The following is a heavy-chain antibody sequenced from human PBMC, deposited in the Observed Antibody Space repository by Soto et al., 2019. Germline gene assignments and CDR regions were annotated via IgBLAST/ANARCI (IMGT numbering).Heavy chain of an antibody. CDR3: ARREGRSYAMNV. V-gene: IGHV5-51*01. CDR1: GYIFANFW. J-gene: IGHJ6*02. Sequence: GESLKISCKGSGYIFANFWIAWVRQMPGKGLEWMGIVYSGDSDSRYSPSFQGQVTFSADKSISTAYLQLSSLKASDTAIYYCARREGRSYAMNVWDQGTMGAVCS. CDR2: VYSGDSDS.